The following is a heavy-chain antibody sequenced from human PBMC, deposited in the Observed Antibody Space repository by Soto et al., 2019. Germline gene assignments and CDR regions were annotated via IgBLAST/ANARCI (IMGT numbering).Heavy chain of an antibody. J-gene: IGHJ6*01. D-gene: IGHD6-6*01. CDR1: GYTITGYY. CDR3: ARVRNSSPFYYYYGMDV. CDR2: INPNSGGT. V-gene: IGHV1-2*02. Sequence: APVKVYCKASGYTITGYYMHWVRKATGQGLEWMGWINPNSGGTNYAQKFQGRVTMTRDTSISTAYMELSRLRSDDTAVYYCARVRNSSPFYYYYGMDVWGQGTTVTVSS.